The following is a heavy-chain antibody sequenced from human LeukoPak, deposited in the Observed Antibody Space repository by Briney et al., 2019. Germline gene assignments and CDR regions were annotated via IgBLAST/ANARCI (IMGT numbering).Heavy chain of an antibody. CDR1: GYSITSGDY. CDR2: LYHSGST. V-gene: IGHV4-38-2*01. CDR3: ARTTYYYEGSFDY. J-gene: IGHJ4*02. Sequence: SETLSFTCAVSGYSITSGDYWGWIRQPPGKGLEWIGSLYHSGSTYNNPSLKNRLTISVDTSKNQFSLKLTSVTAADTAVYYCARTTYYYEGSFDYWGQGTLVTVSS. D-gene: IGHD3-22*01.